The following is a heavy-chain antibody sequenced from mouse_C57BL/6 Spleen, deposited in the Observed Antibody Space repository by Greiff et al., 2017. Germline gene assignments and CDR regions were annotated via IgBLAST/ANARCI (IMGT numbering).Heavy chain of an antibody. V-gene: IGHV1-52*01. D-gene: IGHD1-1*01. J-gene: IGHJ4*01. CDR1: GYTFTSYW. CDR3: ARWRYGSNYARDY. Sequence: VQLQQPGAELVRPGSSVKLSCKASGYTFTSYWMHWVKQRPIQGLEWIGNIDPSDSETHYNQKFKDKATLTVDKSSSTAYMQLSSLTSADSAVXYCARWRYGSNYARDYWGQGTSVTVSS. CDR2: IDPSDSET.